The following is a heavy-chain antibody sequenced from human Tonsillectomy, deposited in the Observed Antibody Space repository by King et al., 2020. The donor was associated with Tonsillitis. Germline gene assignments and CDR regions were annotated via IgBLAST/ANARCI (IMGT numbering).Heavy chain of an antibody. V-gene: IGHV3-7*03. Sequence: VQLVESGGGLVQPGGSLRLSCAGSGFTFSHYWMSWVRQAPGKGLEWVANIKQDGTEKYYVDSVKGRFTISRDNAKNSLFLQMNSLRAEDTAVYYCAGDTGSAGECYDNWGQGTLVTVSS. CDR2: IKQDGTEK. CDR1: GFTFSHYW. J-gene: IGHJ4*01. CDR3: AGDTGSAGECYDN. D-gene: IGHD1-26*01.